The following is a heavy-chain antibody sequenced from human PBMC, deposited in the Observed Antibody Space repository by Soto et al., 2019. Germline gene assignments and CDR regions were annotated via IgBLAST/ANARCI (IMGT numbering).Heavy chain of an antibody. V-gene: IGHV4-34*12. CDR1: GGSFSGYY. J-gene: IGHJ4*02. D-gene: IGHD6-13*01. CDR2: IFYSGGT. Sequence: PSETLSLTCAVYGGSFSGYYWAWIRQSPGKGLEWIGTIFYSGGTFYTPSLKSRVTMSVDTSNNQFSLKLSSVTAADTAVYYCARAAMGGSSWPFDYWGQGTLVTVSS. CDR3: ARAAMGGSSWPFDY.